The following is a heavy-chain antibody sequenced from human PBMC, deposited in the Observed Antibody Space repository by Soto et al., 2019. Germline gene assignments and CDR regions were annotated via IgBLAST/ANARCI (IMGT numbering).Heavy chain of an antibody. J-gene: IGHJ6*03. D-gene: IGHD3-9*01. V-gene: IGHV3-66*01. CDR2: IYSGGST. CDR1: GFTVSSNY. CDR3: ARGIRYFDWSDYMDV. Sequence: GGSLRLSCAASGFTVSSNYMSWVRQAPGKGLEWVSVIYSGGSTYYADYVKGRFTISRDNSKNTLYLQMNSLRAEDTAVYYCARGIRYFDWSDYMDVWGKGTTVTVSS.